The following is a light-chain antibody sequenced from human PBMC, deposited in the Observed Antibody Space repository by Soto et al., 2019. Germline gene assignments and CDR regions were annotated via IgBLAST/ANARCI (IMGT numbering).Light chain of an antibody. Sequence: EIVMTQSPATLSVSPGERATLSCRASQSVSSNLAWYQQKPGQAPRLLIYGASTRATGIPARFSGSGSGTECTLTISSLQSEDFAVYYCQQYNNWPFITFGQGTRLEIK. CDR3: QQYNNWPFIT. J-gene: IGKJ5*01. V-gene: IGKV3-15*01. CDR2: GAS. CDR1: QSVSSN.